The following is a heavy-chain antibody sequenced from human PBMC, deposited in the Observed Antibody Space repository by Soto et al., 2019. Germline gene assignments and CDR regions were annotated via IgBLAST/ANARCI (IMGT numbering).Heavy chain of an antibody. CDR3: ARGGRSNTYYYDISGQGGMDV. CDR1: GYTFTGYY. V-gene: IGHV1-2*04. D-gene: IGHD3-22*01. J-gene: IGHJ6*02. CDR2: INPNSGGT. Sequence: ASVKVSCKASGYTFTGYYMHWVRQAPGQGLEWMGWINPNSGGTNYAQKFQGWVTMTRDTSISTAYMELSRLRSDDTAVYYCARGGRSNTYYYDISGQGGMDVWGQGTTVTVSS.